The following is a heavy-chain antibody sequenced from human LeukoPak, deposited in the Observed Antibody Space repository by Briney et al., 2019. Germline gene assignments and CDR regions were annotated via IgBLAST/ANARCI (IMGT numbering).Heavy chain of an antibody. D-gene: IGHD2-21*02. CDR2: IHYSGAT. Sequence: KASETLSLTCTVSGGSISSYYWSWIRQPPGKRLEWIGYIHYSGATNYNPSLKSRVTISVDTSKNQFSLKLSSVTAADTALYYCATLRGASTAVFDSWGQGTLVTVSS. CDR1: GGSISSYY. V-gene: IGHV4-59*08. J-gene: IGHJ4*02. CDR3: ATLRGASTAVFDS.